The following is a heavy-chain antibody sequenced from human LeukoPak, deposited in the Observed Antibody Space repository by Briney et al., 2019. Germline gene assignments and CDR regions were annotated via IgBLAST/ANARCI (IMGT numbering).Heavy chain of an antibody. J-gene: IGHJ4*02. CDR1: GLTLSNYG. V-gene: IGHV3-23*01. CDR3: AKRGVVIRVILVGFHKEAYYFDS. D-gene: IGHD3-10*01. CDR2: ISDSGGRT. Sequence: GGSLRLSCVVSGLTLSNYGMSWVRQAPGKGLEWVAGISDSGGRTNYADSVKGRFTISRDSPKNTLYLQMNSLRAEDTAVYFCAKRGVVIRVILVGFHKEAYYFDSWGQGALVTVSS.